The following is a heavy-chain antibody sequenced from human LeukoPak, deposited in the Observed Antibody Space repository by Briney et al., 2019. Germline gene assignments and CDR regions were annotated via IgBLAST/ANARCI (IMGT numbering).Heavy chain of an antibody. V-gene: IGHV3-48*02. D-gene: IGHD5-12*01. J-gene: IGHJ6*02. Sequence: GGSLRLSCTASGFTFTDYGMHWVRQAPGKGLEWVSYISSSSSTIYYADSVKGRFTISRDNAKNSLYLQMNSLRDEDTAVYYCARDTEHSGYDYYYYGMDVWGQGTTVTVSS. CDR3: ARDTEHSGYDYYYYGMDV. CDR2: ISSSSSTI. CDR1: GFTFTDYG.